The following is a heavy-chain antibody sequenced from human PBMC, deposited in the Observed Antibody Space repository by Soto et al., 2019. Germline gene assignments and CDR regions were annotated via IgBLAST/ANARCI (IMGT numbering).Heavy chain of an antibody. D-gene: IGHD3-16*01. CDR3: ATVGGVGYGDAFDI. J-gene: IGHJ3*02. CDR1: GYTLTELS. Sequence: SVKVSCKVSGYTLTELSMHWVRQTLGKGLEWMGGFDPEDGETIYAQKFQGRVTMTEDTSTDTAYMELSSLRSEDTAVYYCATVGGVGYGDAFDIWGQGTMVT. CDR2: FDPEDGET. V-gene: IGHV1-24*01.